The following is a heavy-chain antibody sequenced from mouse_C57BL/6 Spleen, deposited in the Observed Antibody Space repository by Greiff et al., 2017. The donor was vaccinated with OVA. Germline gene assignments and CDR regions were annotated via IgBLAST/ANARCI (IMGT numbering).Heavy chain of an antibody. D-gene: IGHD1-1*01. CDR1: GYTFTSYW. CDR3: TRSLITTDYFDY. CDR2: IYPGNSDT. V-gene: IGHV1-5*01. Sequence: EVQLVESGTVLARPGASVKMSCKTSGYTFTSYWMHWVKQRPGQGLAWIGAIYPGNSDTSYNQKFKGKAKLTAVTSASTAYMELSSLTNEDSAVYYCTRSLITTDYFDYWGQGTTLTVSS. J-gene: IGHJ2*01.